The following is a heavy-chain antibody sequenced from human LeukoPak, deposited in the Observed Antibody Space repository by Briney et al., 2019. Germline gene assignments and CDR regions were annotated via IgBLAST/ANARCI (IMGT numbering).Heavy chain of an antibody. CDR2: IYYSGST. D-gene: IGHD6-13*01. CDR1: GGSISSGGYY. J-gene: IGHJ4*02. V-gene: IGHV4-31*03. Sequence: PSETLSLTCTVSGGSISSGGYYWSWIRQHPGKGLEWIGYIYYSGSTYYNPSLKSRVTISVDTSKNQFSLKLSSVTAADTAVYYCARWKDSAAAFDYWGQGTLVTVSS. CDR3: ARWKDSAAAFDY.